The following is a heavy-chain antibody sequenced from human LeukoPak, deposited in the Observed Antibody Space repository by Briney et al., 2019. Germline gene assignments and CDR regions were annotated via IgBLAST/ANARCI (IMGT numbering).Heavy chain of an antibody. J-gene: IGHJ5*02. CDR1: GFTFSSYE. D-gene: IGHD6-6*01. V-gene: IGHV3-48*03. Sequence: GGSLRLSCAASGFTFSSYEMNWVGQAPGKGLEWVSYISSSGTPIYYADSVKGRFTVSRDNARNSLYLQMNSLRAEDTAVYYCARRARIDLWGRESLLTVSS. CDR3: ARRARIDL. CDR2: ISSSGTPI.